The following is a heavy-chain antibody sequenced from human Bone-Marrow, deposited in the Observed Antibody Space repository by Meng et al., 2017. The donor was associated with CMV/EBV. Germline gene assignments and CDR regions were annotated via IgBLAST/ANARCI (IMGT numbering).Heavy chain of an antibody. CDR1: GFTFNNYG. D-gene: IGHD3-3*01. CDR3: AKGFDFWSGYYNGY. V-gene: IGHV3-30*02. J-gene: IGHJ4*02. Sequence: EGSLRLSCAASGFTFNNYGMHWVRQAPGKGLEWVAFIQYDGSNKYYADSVKGRFTISRDNSKNTLYLQMNSLRGEDTAVYYCAKGFDFWSGYYNGYWGQGTLVTVSS. CDR2: IQYDGSNK.